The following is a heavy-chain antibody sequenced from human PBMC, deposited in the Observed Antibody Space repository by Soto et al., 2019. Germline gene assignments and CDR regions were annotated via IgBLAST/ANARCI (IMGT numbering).Heavy chain of an antibody. CDR3: ARSSGGNFGIIIEGSNWFDP. V-gene: IGHV1-46*01. D-gene: IGHD3-3*01. J-gene: IGHJ5*02. Sequence: EASVKVSCKAPGDTYTSYYLNWVRQAPGQGLEWMGVINPHGGSTKYAQKFQGRITMTRDTSRSTVYMELSSLRSDDTAIYYCARSSGGNFGIIIEGSNWFDPWGQGTLATVSS. CDR1: GDTYTSYY. CDR2: INPHGGST.